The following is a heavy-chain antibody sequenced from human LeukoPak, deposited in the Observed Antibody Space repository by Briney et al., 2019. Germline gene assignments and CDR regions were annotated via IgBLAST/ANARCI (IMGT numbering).Heavy chain of an antibody. J-gene: IGHJ3*02. CDR1: GFTFSSYW. CDR2: IKQDGSEK. V-gene: IGHV3-7*01. D-gene: IGHD1-26*01. Sequence: GGSLRLSWAASGFTFSSYWIGWVRQAPGKGLEWVANIKQDGSEKYYVDSVKGRFTISRDNAKNSLYLQMNSLRAEDTAVYYCARAGGSAFDIWGQGTMVTVSS. CDR3: ARAGGSAFDI.